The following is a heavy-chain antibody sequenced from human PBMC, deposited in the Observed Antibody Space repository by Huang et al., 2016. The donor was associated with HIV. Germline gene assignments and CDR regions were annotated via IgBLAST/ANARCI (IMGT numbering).Heavy chain of an antibody. J-gene: IGHJ3*02. CDR2: INTDTGKP. D-gene: IGHD2-21*02. CDR1: GYTFTNYG. CDR3: VRVRRVMDTYCVADCSTLEAFDI. Sequence: QVQLVQSGSELKKPGASVKVFCKASGYTFTNYGVHWVRQAPGQGLEWMGLINTDTGKPRYAQGLTGRFVFSLDTSVNTAYLQISSLKAADSAIYYCVRVRRVMDTYCVADCSTLEAFDIWGQGTVVTVSA. V-gene: IGHV7-4-1*02.